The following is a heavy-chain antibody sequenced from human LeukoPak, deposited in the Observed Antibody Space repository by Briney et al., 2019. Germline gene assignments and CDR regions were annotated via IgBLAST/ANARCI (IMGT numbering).Heavy chain of an antibody. J-gene: IGHJ4*02. D-gene: IGHD6-19*01. CDR3: ARAPFLSSAWLVKRGGDYFDY. Sequence: ASVKVSCKASGYTFTGYYIHWVRQAPGQGLEWMGRINPNGGGTNYAQKFQGRVTMTRDTSISTAYMELSRLRSDDTAVYYCARAPFLSSAWLVKRGGDYFDYWGQGTLVTVSS. CDR2: INPNGGGT. V-gene: IGHV1-2*06. CDR1: GYTFTGYY.